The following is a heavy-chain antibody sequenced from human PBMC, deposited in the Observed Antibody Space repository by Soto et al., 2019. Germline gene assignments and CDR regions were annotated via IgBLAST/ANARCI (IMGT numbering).Heavy chain of an antibody. CDR1: GGTFSSYA. V-gene: IGHV1-69*06. CDR2: IIPIFGTA. J-gene: IGHJ4*02. D-gene: IGHD5-18*01. Sequence: QVQLVQSGAEVKKPGSSVKVSCKASGGTFSSYAISWVRQAPGQGLEWMGGIIPIFGTANYAQKFQGRGTITADKSTSTAYMELSSLRSEDTAVYYCATSDVRYSYGYFDYWGQGTLVTVSS. CDR3: ATSDVRYSYGYFDY.